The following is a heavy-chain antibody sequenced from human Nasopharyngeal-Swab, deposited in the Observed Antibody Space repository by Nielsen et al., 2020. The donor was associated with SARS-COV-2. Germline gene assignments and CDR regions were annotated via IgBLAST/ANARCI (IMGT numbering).Heavy chain of an antibody. CDR2: ISYDGSNK. CDR3: ARARAGSWADAFDI. J-gene: IGHJ3*02. Sequence: LKISCAASGFTFSSYGMHWVRQAPGKGLEWVAVISYDGSNKYYADSVKGRFTISRDNSKNTLYLQMNSLRAEDTAVYYCARARAGSWADAFDIWGQGTMVTVSS. V-gene: IGHV3-30*03. D-gene: IGHD1-26*01. CDR1: GFTFSSYG.